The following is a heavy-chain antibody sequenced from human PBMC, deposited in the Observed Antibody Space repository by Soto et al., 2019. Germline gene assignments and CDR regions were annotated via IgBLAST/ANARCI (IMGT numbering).Heavy chain of an antibody. J-gene: IGHJ4*02. D-gene: IGHD1-1*01. V-gene: IGHV3-74*01. CDR2: INDYGTTI. CDR1: GFNLGSYW. Sequence: GGSLRLSCAASGFNLGSYWMHWVRQAPGKGLVWVSRINDYGTTINYAESVEGRFTISRDDAKREVYLQMNNLRAEDTAVYYCARGGLEPFDYWGQGALVTVYS. CDR3: ARGGLEPFDY.